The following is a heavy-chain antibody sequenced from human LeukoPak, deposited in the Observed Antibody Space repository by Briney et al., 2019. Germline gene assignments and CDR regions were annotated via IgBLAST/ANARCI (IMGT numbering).Heavy chain of an antibody. Sequence: SETLSLTCTVSGGSISSSSYYWGWIRQPPGKGLEWIGSIYYSGSTYYNPSLKSRVTISVDTSKNQFSLKLSSVTAAGAAVYDWARKHYGEYGMDVLGKGTTVTDPS. D-gene: IGHD4-17*01. V-gene: IGHV4-39*01. CDR1: GGSISSSSYY. J-gene: IGHJ6*04. CDR2: IYYSGST. CDR3: ARKHYGEYGMDV.